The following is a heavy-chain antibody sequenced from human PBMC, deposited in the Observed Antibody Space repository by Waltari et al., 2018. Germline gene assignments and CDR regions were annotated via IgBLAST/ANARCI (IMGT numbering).Heavy chain of an antibody. D-gene: IGHD3-22*01. CDR3: ARSLSKYYYDSSGPPGAFDI. V-gene: IGHV1-18*01. Sequence: QVQLVQSGAEVKKPGASVKVSCKASGYTFTSYGIRWVRQAPGPGLGWMGWISAYNGNTNYAQKLQGRVTMTTDTSTSTAYMELRSLRSDDTAVYYCARSLSKYYYDSSGPPGAFDIWGQGTMVTVSS. CDR1: GYTFTSYG. J-gene: IGHJ3*02. CDR2: ISAYNGNT.